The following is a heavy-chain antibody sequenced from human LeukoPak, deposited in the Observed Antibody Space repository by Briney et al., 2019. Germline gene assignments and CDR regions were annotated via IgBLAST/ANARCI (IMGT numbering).Heavy chain of an antibody. CDR1: GFIFGSYN. D-gene: IGHD3-10*01. CDR3: ARVARRSVVRGVIPYYGMDV. CDR2: ISSGSGYM. J-gene: IGHJ6*02. Sequence: PGGSLRLSCAVSGFIFGSYNMNWVRQAPGKGLEWVSAISSGSGYMYYADSVKGRFTISRDNAKNLLYLQMNSLRAEDTAVYYCARVARRSVVRGVIPYYGMDVWGQGTTVTVSS. V-gene: IGHV3-21*06.